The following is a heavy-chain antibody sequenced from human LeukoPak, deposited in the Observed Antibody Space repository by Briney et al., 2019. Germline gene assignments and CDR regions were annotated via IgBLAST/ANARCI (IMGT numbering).Heavy chain of an antibody. CDR3: ARGIYDAFDI. Sequence: SETLSHTCIVSGGSTSSYYWSWIRQPAGKGLEWIWRIYTSGSTNYNPSLKSRVTMSVDTSKNQFSLKLSSVTAADTAVYYCARGIYDAFDIWGQGTMVTVSS. J-gene: IGHJ3*02. CDR1: GGSTSSYY. CDR2: IYTSGST. V-gene: IGHV4-4*07.